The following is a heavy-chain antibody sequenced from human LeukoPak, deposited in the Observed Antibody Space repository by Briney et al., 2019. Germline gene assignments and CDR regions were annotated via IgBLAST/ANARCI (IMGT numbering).Heavy chain of an antibody. Sequence: KASETLSLTCTVSGGSISSYYWSWIRQPPGKGLEWIGYIYYSGSTNYNPSLKSRVTISVDTSKNQFSLKLSSVTAADTAVYYCARHNSPLVLWFGELSGGFDPWGQGTLVTVSS. CDR3: ARHNSPLVLWFGELSGGFDP. V-gene: IGHV4-59*08. J-gene: IGHJ5*02. CDR1: GGSISSYY. CDR2: IYYSGST. D-gene: IGHD3-10*01.